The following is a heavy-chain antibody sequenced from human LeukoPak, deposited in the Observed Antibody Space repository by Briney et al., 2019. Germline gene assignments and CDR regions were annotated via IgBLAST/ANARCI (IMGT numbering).Heavy chain of an antibody. CDR3: AKGITIFGVVINDAFDI. CDR1: GFTFSDYG. Sequence: GGSLRLSCAASGFTFSDYGMLWVRQAPGKGLEWVAFIRFDVTNKYYADSVKGRFTISRDNSKNTLYLQMNSLRAEDTAVYYCAKGITIFGVVINDAFDIWGQGTMVTVSS. V-gene: IGHV3-30*02. CDR2: IRFDVTNK. J-gene: IGHJ3*02. D-gene: IGHD3-3*01.